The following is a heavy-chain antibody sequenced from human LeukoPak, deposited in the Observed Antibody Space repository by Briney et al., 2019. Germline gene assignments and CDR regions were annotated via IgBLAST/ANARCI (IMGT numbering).Heavy chain of an antibody. V-gene: IGHV4-59*08. Sequence: SETLSLTCTVSGGSISSYYWSWIRQPPGKGLEWIGHIYYSGSTNYNPSLKSRVTISIDTSKNQFSLKLTSVAAADPAVYYCARRISGWPYFDYWGRGTLVTVSS. D-gene: IGHD6-19*01. CDR2: IYYSGST. CDR1: GGSISSYY. CDR3: ARRISGWPYFDY. J-gene: IGHJ4*02.